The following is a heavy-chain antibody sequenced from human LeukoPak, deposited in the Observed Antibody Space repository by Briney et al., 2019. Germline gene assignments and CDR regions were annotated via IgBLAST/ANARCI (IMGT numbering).Heavy chain of an antibody. V-gene: IGHV3-23*01. J-gene: IGHJ5*01. CDR3: AKDRPNYHESNGHYYRLNGDS. CDR2: ITSSGDAT. Sequence: GGSLRLSCAASGFTFNIYAMSWVRQAPGKGLEWVSSITSSGDATFHADSVKDRFTISRDNSKSTLYLQMSRLRIEDTAVYYCAKDRPNYHESNGHYYRLNGDSWGQGTLVTVSS. CDR1: GFTFNIYA. D-gene: IGHD3-22*01.